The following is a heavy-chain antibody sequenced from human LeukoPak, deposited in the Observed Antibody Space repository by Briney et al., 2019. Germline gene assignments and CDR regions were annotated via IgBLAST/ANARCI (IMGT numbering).Heavy chain of an antibody. D-gene: IGHD3-22*01. J-gene: IGHJ4*02. CDR2: ISGSGGST. V-gene: IGHV3-23*01. CDR3: ARLGGPVSPYYYDSSGPIGSD. CDR1: GFTFSSYA. Sequence: GGSLRLSCAASGFTFSSYAMSWVRQAPGKGLEWVSAISGSGGSTYYADSVKGRFTISRDNSKNTLYLQMNSLRAEDTAVYYCARLGGPVSPYYYDSSGPIGSDWGQGTLVTVSS.